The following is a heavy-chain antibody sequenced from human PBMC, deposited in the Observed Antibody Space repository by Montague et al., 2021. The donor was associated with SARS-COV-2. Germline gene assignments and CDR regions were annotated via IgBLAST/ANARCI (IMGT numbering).Heavy chain of an antibody. J-gene: IGHJ2*01. CDR1: GGSISSGGYY. Sequence: TLSLTCTVSGGSISSGGYYWSWIRQHPGKGLEWIGYIYYSGSTYYNPSLKSRVTISVDTSKNQFSLKMSSVTAADTAVYYCARDPEPMIILIITSLHWSPDPWGRGTLVTVSS. V-gene: IGHV4-31*03. CDR3: ARDPEPMIILIITSLHWSPDP. CDR2: IYYSGST. D-gene: IGHD3-22*01.